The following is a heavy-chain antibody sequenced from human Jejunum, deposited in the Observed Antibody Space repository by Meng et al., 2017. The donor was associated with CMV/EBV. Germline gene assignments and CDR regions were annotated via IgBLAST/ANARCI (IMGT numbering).Heavy chain of an antibody. CDR1: GFTFSDPS. CDR3: AKFVGYTYGFDY. V-gene: IGHV3-23*03. D-gene: IGHD5-18*01. J-gene: IGHJ4*02. Sequence: ASGFTFSDPSLTWVRPAPGKGLEWVSVSYRRDGVTSYAASVKGRFIISRDNSKNTFYLQMNSLRGEDTAIYYCAKFVGYTYGFDYWGPGTLVTVSS. CDR2: SYRRDGVT.